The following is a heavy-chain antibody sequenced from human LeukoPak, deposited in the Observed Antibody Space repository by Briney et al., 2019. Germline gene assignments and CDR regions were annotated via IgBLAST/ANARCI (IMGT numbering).Heavy chain of an antibody. D-gene: IGHD1-26*01. J-gene: IGHJ4*02. V-gene: IGHV4-61*08. CDR3: ARTQSQSGSYRYYFGY. CDR1: GASVGSAGYY. Sequence: SETLSLTCTVSGASVGSAGYYWSWIRQPPGGGLEWIGYIYYISNTNYNPSLRSRVTMSVDPSKNQFSLKLNSVTAADTAVCYCARTQSQSGSYRYYFGYWGQGTLVTVSS. CDR2: IYYISNT.